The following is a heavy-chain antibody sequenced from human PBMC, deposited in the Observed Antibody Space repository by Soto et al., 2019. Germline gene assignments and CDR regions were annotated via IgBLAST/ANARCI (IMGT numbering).Heavy chain of an antibody. CDR1: AGTFNNYV. V-gene: IGHV1-69*01. CDR2: IIPICGTA. CDR3: AGRCDSTSCLGRVDY. Sequence: QVQLVQSGAEVKKPGSSVNVSCRASAGTFNNYVINWLRQAPVQGLEWMAGIIPICGTANYAQTFKGRVTITADQSTSTAYMELNSLRSEDTAVYYCAGRCDSTSCLGRVDYWGQGTLVTVSS. J-gene: IGHJ4*02. D-gene: IGHD2-2*01.